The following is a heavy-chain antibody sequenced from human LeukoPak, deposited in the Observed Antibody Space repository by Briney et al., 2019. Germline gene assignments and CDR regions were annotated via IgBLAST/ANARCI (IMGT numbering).Heavy chain of an antibody. V-gene: IGHV4-39*07. CDR2: IFYSGST. D-gene: IGHD3-22*01. J-gene: IGHJ3*02. Sequence: SETLSLTCTVSSGSISTSNYYWGWVRQPPGKALEWIGNIFYSGSTYYSPSLKSRVTISLDTSRNQLSLKLNSVTAADTAVYYCAKSNGYGLIGIWGQGTMVTVSS. CDR1: SGSISTSNYY. CDR3: AKSNGYGLIGI.